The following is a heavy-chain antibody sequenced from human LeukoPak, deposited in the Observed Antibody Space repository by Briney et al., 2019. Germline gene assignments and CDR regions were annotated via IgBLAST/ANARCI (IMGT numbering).Heavy chain of an antibody. CDR2: IYHSGST. V-gene: IGHV4-30-2*01. CDR1: GGSISSGGYS. J-gene: IGHJ6*02. CDR3: ASAAPTDDFWSGYPPDGMDV. Sequence: SETLSLTCAVSGGSISSGGYSWSWIRQPPGKGLEWIGYIYHSGSTYYNPSLKSRVTISVDRFKNQFSLKLSSVTAADTAVYYCASAAPTDDFWSGYPPDGMDVWGQGTTVTVSS. D-gene: IGHD3-3*01.